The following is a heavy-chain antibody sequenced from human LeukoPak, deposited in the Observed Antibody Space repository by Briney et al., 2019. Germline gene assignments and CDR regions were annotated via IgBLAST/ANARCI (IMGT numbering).Heavy chain of an antibody. Sequence: GGSLRLSCAASGFTVSSYYMHWVRQAPGKGLEWVSVMYSGGSTYYADSVKGRVAISRDNSQNTVFLQMNSVRVEDTAVYYCARSYSNHLFGMDVWGQGTAVTVSS. J-gene: IGHJ6*02. V-gene: IGHV3-66*01. CDR3: ARSYSNHLFGMDV. CDR2: MYSGGST. CDR1: GFTVSSYY. D-gene: IGHD4-11*01.